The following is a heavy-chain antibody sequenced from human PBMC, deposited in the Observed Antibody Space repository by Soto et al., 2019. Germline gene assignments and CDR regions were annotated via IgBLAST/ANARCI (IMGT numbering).Heavy chain of an antibody. D-gene: IGHD5-18*01. CDR3: ARDIRGYSRAFDY. CDR1: GDSVSSDNYY. Sequence: QVQLQESGPELVKPSETLSLTCTVSGDSVSSDNYYWTWIRQPPGKGLEWIGYIYSSGSTNYNPSLKSRVTISVDTSRNQFSLKLTSVTAADTAVYYCARDIRGYSRAFDYWGQGTLVTVSS. J-gene: IGHJ4*02. CDR2: IYSSGST. V-gene: IGHV4-61*01.